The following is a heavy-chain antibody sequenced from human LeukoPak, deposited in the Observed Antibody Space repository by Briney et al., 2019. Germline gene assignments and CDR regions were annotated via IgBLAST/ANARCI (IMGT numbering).Heavy chain of an antibody. Sequence: SQTLSLTCTVSGGSISSGGYYWSWIRQHPGKGLEWIGYIYYSGSTYYNPSLKSRVTISVDTSKNQFSLKLSSVTAADTAVYYCARRVDTAISYYYYGMDVWGQGTTVTVSS. CDR3: ARRVDTAISYYYYGMDV. J-gene: IGHJ6*02. D-gene: IGHD5-18*01. CDR1: GGSISSGGYY. V-gene: IGHV4-31*03. CDR2: IYYSGST.